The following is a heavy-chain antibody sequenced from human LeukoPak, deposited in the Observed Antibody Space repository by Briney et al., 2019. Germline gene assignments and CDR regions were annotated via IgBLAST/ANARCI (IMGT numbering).Heavy chain of an antibody. D-gene: IGHD3-22*01. J-gene: IGHJ4*02. V-gene: IGHV3-30*18. CDR2: ISYDGSNK. CDR1: GFTFSSYG. Sequence: GGSLRLSCAASGFTFSSYGMHWVRQAPGKGLEWVAVISYDGSNKYYADSVEGRFTISRDNSKNTLYLQMNSLRAEDTAVYYCAKDAGYYDSSGYSDYWGQGTLVTVSS. CDR3: AKDAGYYDSSGYSDY.